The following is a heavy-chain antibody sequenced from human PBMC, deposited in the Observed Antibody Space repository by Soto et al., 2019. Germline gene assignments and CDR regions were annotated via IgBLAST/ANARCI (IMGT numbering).Heavy chain of an antibody. CDR2: IYYSGST. CDR3: ASLGITGYFDY. J-gene: IGHJ4*02. Sequence: SETLSLTCTVSGGSISSSSYYWGWIRQPPGKGLVWIGRIYYSGSTYYNPSLKSRVTISVDTSKNQFSLKLRSVTAADTAVYYCASLGITGYFDYWGQGTLVTVSS. CDR1: GGSISSSSYY. D-gene: IGHD1-20*01. V-gene: IGHV4-39*01.